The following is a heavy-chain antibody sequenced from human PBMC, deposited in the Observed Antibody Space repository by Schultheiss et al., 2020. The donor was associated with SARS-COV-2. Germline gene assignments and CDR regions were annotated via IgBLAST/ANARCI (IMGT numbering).Heavy chain of an antibody. V-gene: IGHV1-69*04. D-gene: IGHD6-19*01. CDR2: IIPILGIA. CDR3: AANGGSSGIFH. J-gene: IGHJ4*02. Sequence: SVKVSCKASGGTFSSYAISWVRQAPGQGLEWMGRIIPILGIANYAQKFQGRVTITADKSTSTAYMELSSLRSEDTAVYYCAANGGSSGIFHWGQGTLVTVSS. CDR1: GGTFSSYA.